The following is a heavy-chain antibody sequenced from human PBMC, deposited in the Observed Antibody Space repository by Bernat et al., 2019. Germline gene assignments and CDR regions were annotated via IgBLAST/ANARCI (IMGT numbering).Heavy chain of an antibody. CDR3: TRHPYGSSSDSYYYYYGMDV. Sequence: EVQLVESGGGLVQPGGSLKLSCAASGFTFSGSAMHWVRQDSGQGLEWVGRIRSKANSYATAYAASVKGRFTISSDDSKNTAYLQMNSLKTEDTAVYYCTRHPYGSSSDSYYYYYGMDVWGQGSTVTVSS. CDR1: GFTFSGSA. D-gene: IGHD6-6*01. CDR2: IRSKANSYAT. J-gene: IGHJ6*02. V-gene: IGHV3-73*02.